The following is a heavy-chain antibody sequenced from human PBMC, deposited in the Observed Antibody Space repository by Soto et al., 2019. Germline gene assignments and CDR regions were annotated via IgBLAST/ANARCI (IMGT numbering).Heavy chain of an antibody. V-gene: IGHV6-1*01. D-gene: IGHD2-15*01. CDR1: GDSVSSNSAA. CDR3: ARDLGCSGGSCYYYYYGMDV. Sequence: SQTLSLTCAISGDSVSSNSAAWNWIRQSPSRGLEWLGRTYYRSKWYNDYAVSVKSRITINPDTSKNQFSLQLNSVTPEDTAVYYCARDLGCSGGSCYYYYYGMDVWGQGTTVIVSS. J-gene: IGHJ6*02. CDR2: TYYRSKWYN.